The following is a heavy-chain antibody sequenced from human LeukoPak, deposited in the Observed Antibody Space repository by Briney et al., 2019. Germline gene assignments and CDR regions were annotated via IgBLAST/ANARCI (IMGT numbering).Heavy chain of an antibody. CDR3: AKDGPYYYDSNDYYNLPHFDH. CDR2: ISSSSSYI. J-gene: IGHJ5*02. CDR1: GFTFSSYS. D-gene: IGHD3-22*01. Sequence: AGGSLRLSCAASGFTFSSYSMNWVRQAPGKGLEWVSSISSSSSYIYYADSVKGRFTISRDNAKNSLYLQMNSLRAEDTAVYYCAKDGPYYYDSNDYYNLPHFDHWGQGTLVTVSS. V-gene: IGHV3-21*01.